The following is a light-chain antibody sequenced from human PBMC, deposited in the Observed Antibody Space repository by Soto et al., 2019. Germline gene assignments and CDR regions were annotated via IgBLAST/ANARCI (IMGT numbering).Light chain of an antibody. V-gene: IGKV1-5*03. CDR1: QTISSW. CDR3: QHYNSYSEA. Sequence: DIQMTPPPSTLSGSVGDRVTITCRANQTISSWLAWYQQKTGKAPKLLIYKASTLKSGVPSRFSGSGSGTEFTLTISSLQPDDFATYYCQHYNSYSEAFGQGTKVDIK. J-gene: IGKJ1*01. CDR2: KAS.